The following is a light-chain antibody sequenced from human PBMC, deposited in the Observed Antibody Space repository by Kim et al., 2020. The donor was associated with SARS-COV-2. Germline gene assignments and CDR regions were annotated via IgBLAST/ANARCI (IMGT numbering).Light chain of an antibody. CDR3: QKSNNWHPDT. CDR1: QSVSSN. V-gene: IGKV3-15*01. Sequence: VSPGERATHSCRASQSVSSNFAWSQQKPCPAPRLLIYAASTTATGIQASFTGSGSRTDFTLPISSLQNQEFSVSYSQKSNNWHPDTFGQGTKLEI. J-gene: IGKJ2*01. CDR2: AAS.